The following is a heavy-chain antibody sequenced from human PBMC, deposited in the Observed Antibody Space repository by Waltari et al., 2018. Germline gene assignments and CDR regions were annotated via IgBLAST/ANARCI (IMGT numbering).Heavy chain of an antibody. CDR2: IKSKTDGGTT. J-gene: IGHJ4*02. CDR3: TTDNLPYYYDSSGYYPFDFDY. D-gene: IGHD3-22*01. Sequence: EVQLVESGGGLVKPGGSLRLSCAASGFTFSNAWMSWVRQAPGKGLEWVGRIKSKTDGGTTDYAAPVKGRFTISRDDSKNTLYLQMNSLKTEDTAVYYCTTDNLPYYYDSSGYYPFDFDYWGQGTLVTVSS. CDR1: GFTFSNAW. V-gene: IGHV3-15*01.